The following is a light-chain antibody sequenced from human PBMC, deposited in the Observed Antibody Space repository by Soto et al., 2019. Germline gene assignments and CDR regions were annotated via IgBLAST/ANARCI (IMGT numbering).Light chain of an antibody. CDR3: KQYGSSPPT. Sequence: EIVLTQSPGTLSLSPGERATVSCRASQSVTYSYLAWYQQKPGQTPRLLIFGAASRATGIPDRFSGSGSGTDFTRTISSLEPEDLAVYYCKQYGSSPPTFGGGTKVEI. V-gene: IGKV3-20*01. J-gene: IGKJ4*01. CDR1: QSVTYSY. CDR2: GAA.